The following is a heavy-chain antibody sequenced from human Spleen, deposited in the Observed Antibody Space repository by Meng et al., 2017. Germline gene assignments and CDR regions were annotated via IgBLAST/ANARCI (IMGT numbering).Heavy chain of an antibody. D-gene: IGHD1-26*01. CDR1: GFSVSHNY. V-gene: IGHV3-66*02. J-gene: IGHJ3*02. CDR2: IYSGGNT. Sequence: GESLKISCAASGFSVSHNYMSWVRQAPGKGLEWVSVIYSGGNTYYADSVKGRFTISRDNSKNTVFLQLNSLRTEDTAVYYCARDSGNFYENEKYDGSFDIWGQGTMVTVSS. CDR3: ARDSGNFYENEKYDGSFDI.